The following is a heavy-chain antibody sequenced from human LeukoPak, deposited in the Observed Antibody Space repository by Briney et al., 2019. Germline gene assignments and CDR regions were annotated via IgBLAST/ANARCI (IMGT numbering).Heavy chain of an antibody. CDR2: ISGSGGST. D-gene: IGHD2-2*01. CDR3: AKLSCSSTSCYRRYFDY. J-gene: IGHJ4*02. CDR1: GFTFSSYA. Sequence: PGGSLRLSCAASGFTFSSYAMSWVRQAPGKGLEWVSAISGSGGSTYYADSVKGRFTISRDNSKNTLYLQMNSLRAEDTAVYYCAKLSCSSTSCYRRYFDYWGQGTLVTVSS. V-gene: IGHV3-23*01.